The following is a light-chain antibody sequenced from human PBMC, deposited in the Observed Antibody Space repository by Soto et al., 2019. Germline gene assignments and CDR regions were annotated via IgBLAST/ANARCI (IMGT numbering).Light chain of an antibody. J-gene: IGKJ3*01. Sequence: DIQMTQSPSSLSASVGDSVTITCRASQGISNHLACYQQRPGHVPRLLIYAASTLQSGVPSRFSCRGSGTDFALTISALQPEDVATYYCENYNSAPFTFGPGTKVDLK. CDR2: AAS. CDR3: ENYNSAPFT. V-gene: IGKV1-27*01. CDR1: QGISNH.